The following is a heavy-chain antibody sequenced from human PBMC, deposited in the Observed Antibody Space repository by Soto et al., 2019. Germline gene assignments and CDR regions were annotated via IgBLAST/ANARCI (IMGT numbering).Heavy chain of an antibody. J-gene: IGHJ4*02. CDR3: ARHIDY. CDR1: GGSITSGSSY. CDR2: IYYSGST. V-gene: IGHV4-39*01. Sequence: QLQLQESGPGLVRPSETLSLTCTVSGGSITSGSSYWGWIRQAPGKGLEWIGRIYYSGSTYYTPSLKRRITISVDTSKNPFSLKLSSVTAADTAVYYCARHIDYWGQGTLVTVSS.